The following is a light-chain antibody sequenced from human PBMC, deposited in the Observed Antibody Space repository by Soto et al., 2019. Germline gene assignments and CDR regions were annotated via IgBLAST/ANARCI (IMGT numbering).Light chain of an antibody. CDR2: GAS. Sequence: ELVMTQCPDTLSVAPGERATLSCRASQSISTFLAWYRQKPGQAPRLLIYGASTRATGIPARFSGSGSGTDFTLTISGLEPEDFAVYYCQQYGSSLWTFGQGTKVDIK. V-gene: IGKV3-20*01. CDR3: QQYGSSLWT. J-gene: IGKJ1*01. CDR1: QSISTF.